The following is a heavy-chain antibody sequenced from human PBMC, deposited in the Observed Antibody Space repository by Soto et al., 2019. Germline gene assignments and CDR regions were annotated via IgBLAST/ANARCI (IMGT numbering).Heavy chain of an antibody. CDR2: ISAYNGNT. CDR3: AREGFPVAY. Sequence: QVQLVQSGAEVKKPGASVKVSCKASGYIFSSYGISWVRQAPGQGLEWMGWISAYNGNTKYAQKLQGRVTMTTDTSPPPAYMELSSLRCADTAVDYCAREGFPVAYWCQGTVVTVPS. CDR1: GYIFSSYG. J-gene: IGHJ4*02. V-gene: IGHV1-18*01. D-gene: IGHD3-10*01.